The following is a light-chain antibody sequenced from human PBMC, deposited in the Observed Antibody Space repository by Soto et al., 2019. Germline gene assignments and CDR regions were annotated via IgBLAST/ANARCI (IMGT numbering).Light chain of an antibody. CDR1: QSVSSS. J-gene: IGKJ1*01. V-gene: IGKV3-15*01. Sequence: EIMMTQSPATLSVSPGERATLSCRASQSVSSSLAWYQQEPGQAPRLLIYGASTRATGIPARFSGSGSGTEFTLTINSLQSEDFAVYYCQQYNNWWTFGQGTKVEIK. CDR3: QQYNNWWT. CDR2: GAS.